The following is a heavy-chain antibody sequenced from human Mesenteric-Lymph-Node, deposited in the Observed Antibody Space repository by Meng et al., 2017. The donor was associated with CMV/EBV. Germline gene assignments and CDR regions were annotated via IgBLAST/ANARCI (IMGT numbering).Heavy chain of an antibody. D-gene: IGHD3-3*01. CDR3: ARGSGEITIFGHYYYGMDV. V-gene: IGHV3-23*01. CDR1: GFIFSDYV. J-gene: IGHJ6*02. Sequence: GESLKISCVASGFIFSDYVMSWVRQAPGKGLEWVSGISASFYTTNYADSVKGRFTISRDNSKNTLYLQMNSLRAEDTAVYYCARGSGEITIFGHYYYGMDVWGQGTTVTVSS. CDR2: ISASFYTT.